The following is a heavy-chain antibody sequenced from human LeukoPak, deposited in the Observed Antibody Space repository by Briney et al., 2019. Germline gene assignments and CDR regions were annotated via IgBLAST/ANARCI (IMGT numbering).Heavy chain of an antibody. CDR2: IYHSGST. CDR1: GASFSGYF. CDR3: ARAEGWFGGDPTYYYYGMDV. D-gene: IGHD3-10*01. Sequence: PSETLSLTCAVHGASFSGYFWSWVRQPPGKGLEWIGEIYHSGSTNYNPSLKSRVTISVDKSKNQFSLKLSSVTAADTAVYYCARAEGWFGGDPTYYYYGMDVWGQGTTVTVSS. V-gene: IGHV4-34*01. J-gene: IGHJ6*02.